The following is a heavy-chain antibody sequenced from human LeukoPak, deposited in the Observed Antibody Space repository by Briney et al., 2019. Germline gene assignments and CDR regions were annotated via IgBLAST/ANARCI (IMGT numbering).Heavy chain of an antibody. Sequence: PGGSLRLSCAASGFTFSNYEMNWVRRAPGKGLEWVSYISSSGSAIFYADSVKGRFTISRDNAKNSLYLQMNSLRAEDTAVYYCASRLCAVTLDVWGQGTTVTVSS. D-gene: IGHD2/OR15-2a*01. J-gene: IGHJ6*02. CDR2: ISSSGSAI. CDR3: ASRLCAVTLDV. CDR1: GFTFSNYE. V-gene: IGHV3-48*03.